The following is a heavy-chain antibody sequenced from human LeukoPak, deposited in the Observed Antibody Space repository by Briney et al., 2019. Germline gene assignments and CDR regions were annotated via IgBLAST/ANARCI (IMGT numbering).Heavy chain of an antibody. CDR3: ARAVFGAFDI. D-gene: IGHD3-3*01. CDR1: GFTFSSYA. V-gene: IGHV3-20*04. J-gene: IGHJ3*02. CDR2: INWNGGST. Sequence: PGGSLRLSCAASGFTFSSYAMHWVRQAPGKGLEWVSGINWNGGSTGYADSVKGRFTISRDNAKNSLYLQMNSLRAEDTALYYCARAVFGAFDIWGQGTMVTVSS.